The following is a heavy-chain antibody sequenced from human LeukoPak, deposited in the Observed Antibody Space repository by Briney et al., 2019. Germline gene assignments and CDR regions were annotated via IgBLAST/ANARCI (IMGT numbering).Heavy chain of an antibody. V-gene: IGHV3-30*04. CDR3: ARDYCSGGSCNDWFDP. CDR2: ISYDGSNK. D-gene: IGHD2-15*01. CDR1: GFTFSNYA. J-gene: IGHJ5*02. Sequence: GRSLRLSCAASGFTFSNYAMHWVRQAPGKGLEWVAVISYDGSNKYYADSVKGRFTISRDNSRNTLYLQMNSLRAEDTAVYYCARDYCSGGSCNDWFDPWGQGTLVTVSS.